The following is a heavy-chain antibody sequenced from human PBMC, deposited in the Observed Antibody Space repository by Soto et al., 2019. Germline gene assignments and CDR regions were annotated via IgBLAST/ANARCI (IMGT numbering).Heavy chain of an antibody. CDR3: ARFPPTDYGDPYYYYGMDV. J-gene: IGHJ6*02. V-gene: IGHV3-23*01. CDR2: ISASGAAT. D-gene: IGHD4-17*01. CDR1: EFTFSNYA. Sequence: EVQLLESGGGLVQPGGSLRLSCTASEFTFSNYAMSWVRQAPGKGLEWVSAISASGAATYYVDSVKGRFTISRDNSKNTLYVQMNSLRAEDTGVYYCARFPPTDYGDPYYYYGMDVWGQGTTVTVSS.